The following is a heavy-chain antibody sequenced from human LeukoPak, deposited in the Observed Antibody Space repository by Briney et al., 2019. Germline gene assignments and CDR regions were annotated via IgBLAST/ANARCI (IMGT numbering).Heavy chain of an antibody. CDR3: AKDLTLTRWAGWGS. V-gene: IGHV3-23*01. Sequence: GGSLRLSCAASGFNFRDYHMSWIRQAPGKGLEWVSAVSGSGTTTYYADSVKGRFTISRDNSKNTVYLQMNSLRVEDTAVYYCAKDLTLTRWAGWGSWGQGTLVTVSS. J-gene: IGHJ4*02. CDR2: VSGSGTTT. D-gene: IGHD3-10*01. CDR1: GFNFRDYH.